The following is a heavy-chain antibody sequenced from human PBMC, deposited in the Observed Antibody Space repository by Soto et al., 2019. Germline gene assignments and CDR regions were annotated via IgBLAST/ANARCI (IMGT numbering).Heavy chain of an antibody. Sequence: QVQLVESGGGVVQPGRSLRLSCAASGFTFSSYGMHWVRQAPGKGLEWVAVISYDGSNKYYADSVKGRFTISRDNSKNTLYLQMNSLRAEDTAVYYCATLYGDYDYWGQGTLVTVSS. CDR2: ISYDGSNK. J-gene: IGHJ4*02. V-gene: IGHV3-30*03. D-gene: IGHD4-17*01. CDR3: ATLYGDYDY. CDR1: GFTFSSYG.